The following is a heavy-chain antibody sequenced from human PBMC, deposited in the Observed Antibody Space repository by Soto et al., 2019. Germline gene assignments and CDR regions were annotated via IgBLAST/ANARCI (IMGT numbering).Heavy chain of an antibody. J-gene: IGHJ6*02. Sequence: EVQLVESGGGLVKPGGSLRLSCAASGFSFSNAWMNWVRQAPGKGMEWVGRIKRKIDGEATDYAGPVKGRFTVFRDDSKSALYLQMNSLKCDYTAVYYCTTGSVEGVWGQGTTVTVS. CDR2: IKRKIDGEAT. CDR3: TTGSVEGV. V-gene: IGHV3-15*07. CDR1: GFSFSNAW. D-gene: IGHD2-15*01.